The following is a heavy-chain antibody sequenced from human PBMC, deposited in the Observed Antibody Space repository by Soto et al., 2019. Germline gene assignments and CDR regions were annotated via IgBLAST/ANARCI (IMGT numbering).Heavy chain of an antibody. V-gene: IGHV3-33*01. CDR3: ARVLGAGPHYYGMDV. J-gene: IGHJ6*02. Sequence: PGGSLRLSCAASGFTFSSYGMHWVRQAPGKGLEWVAVIWYDGSNKYYADSVKGRFTISRDNSKNTLYLQMNSLRAEDTAVYYCARVLGAGPHYYGMDVWGQGTPVTVSS. CDR1: GFTFSSYG. CDR2: IWYDGSNK. D-gene: IGHD1-26*01.